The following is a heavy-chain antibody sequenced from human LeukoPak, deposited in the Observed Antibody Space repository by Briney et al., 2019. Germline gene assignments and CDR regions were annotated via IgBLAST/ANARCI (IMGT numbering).Heavy chain of an antibody. Sequence: GGSLRLSCAASGFTFDDYAMHWVRQAPGKGLEWVSGISWNSGSIAYADSVKGRFTISRDNAKNSLYLQMNSLRAEDTAVYYCAELGITMIGGVWGKGTTVTISS. J-gene: IGHJ6*04. D-gene: IGHD3-10*02. CDR3: AELGITMIGGV. V-gene: IGHV3-9*01. CDR2: ISWNSGSI. CDR1: GFTFDDYA.